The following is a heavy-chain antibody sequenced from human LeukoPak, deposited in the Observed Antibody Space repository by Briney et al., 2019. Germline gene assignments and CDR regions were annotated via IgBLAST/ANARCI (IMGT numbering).Heavy chain of an antibody. D-gene: IGHD3-3*01. J-gene: IGHJ4*02. V-gene: IGHV3-23*01. CDR2: ISAGGGTT. CDR1: GFTFTSCA. CDR3: AKRWSYLDY. Sequence: PGRSLRLSCAASGFTFTSCAMSWVRQAPGKGLEWVSAISAGGGTTFYADSVKGRFTVSRDNSKNTVSLQMNSLRAEDTAVYYCAKRWSYLDYWGQGAQVTVSS.